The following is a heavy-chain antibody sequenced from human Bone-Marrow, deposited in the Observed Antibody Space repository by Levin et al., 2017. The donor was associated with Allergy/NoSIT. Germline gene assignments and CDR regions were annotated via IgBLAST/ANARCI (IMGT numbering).Heavy chain of an antibody. V-gene: IGHV4-34*01. D-gene: IGHD2/OR15-2a*01. CDR3: ARGRNPDY. J-gene: IGHJ4*02. CDR1: GGSFSGYY. Sequence: PSETLSLTCTVYGGSFSGYYWSWIRQPPGRGLEWIGEINHSGDTNYNPSLKSRVTISVDTSKHQFSLNLSSVTAADTAVYYCARGRNPDYWGQGILVTVSS. CDR2: INHSGDT.